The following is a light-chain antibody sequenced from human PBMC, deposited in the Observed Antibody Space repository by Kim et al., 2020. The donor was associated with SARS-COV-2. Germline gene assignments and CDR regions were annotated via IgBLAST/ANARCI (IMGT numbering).Light chain of an antibody. J-gene: IGLJ2*01. Sequence: APGTTVRNTWQGGRPRNYYARWYQQKPGQAPVLVIYGINNRPSGIADRFSGSRSGDTASLTITGARAEDEADYYCNSRDTSGNHMLFGGGTQLTVL. V-gene: IGLV3-19*01. CDR2: GIN. CDR1: RPRNYY. CDR3: NSRDTSGNHML.